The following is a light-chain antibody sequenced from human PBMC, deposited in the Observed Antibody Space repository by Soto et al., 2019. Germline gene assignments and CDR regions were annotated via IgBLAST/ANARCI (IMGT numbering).Light chain of an antibody. J-gene: IGLJ2*01. CDR3: CSYAGSFTLV. CDR2: EGS. V-gene: IGLV2-23*01. CDR1: SSDIGSYNL. Sequence: QSALTQPASVSGSPGQSITISCTGTSSDIGSYNLVSWYQQHPGKAPKVMIYEGSKRPSGVSNRFSGSKSDNTATLTISGLQAEDEADYYCCSYAGSFTLVFGGGTQLTVL.